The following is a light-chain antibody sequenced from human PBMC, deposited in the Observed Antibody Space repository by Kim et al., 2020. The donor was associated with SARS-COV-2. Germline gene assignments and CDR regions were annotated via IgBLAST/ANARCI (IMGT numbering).Light chain of an antibody. V-gene: IGKV1-16*01. CDR1: DGIRND. CDR2: AAS. J-gene: IGKJ5*01. Sequence: ASARESVSITWRASDGIRNDLAWFQQKPGKAPQSLIHAASNLQSGVPSRFSGSGAGTDFTLTISNLQPEDSATYYYQQYNSYPITFGQGTRLEIK. CDR3: QQYNSYPIT.